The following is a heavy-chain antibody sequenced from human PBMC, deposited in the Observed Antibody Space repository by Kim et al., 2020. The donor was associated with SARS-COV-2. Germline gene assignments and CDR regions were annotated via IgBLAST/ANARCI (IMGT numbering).Heavy chain of an antibody. J-gene: IGHJ4*02. CDR3: ARVRRWFGLDY. V-gene: IGHV4-39*07. Sequence: SETLSLTCTVSGGSISSSSYYWGWIRQPPGKGLEWIGSIYYSGSTYYNPSLKSRVTISVDTSKNQFSLKLSSVTAADTAVYYCARVRRWFGLDYWGQGTLVTVSS. CDR2: IYYSGST. D-gene: IGHD3-10*01. CDR1: GGSISSSSYY.